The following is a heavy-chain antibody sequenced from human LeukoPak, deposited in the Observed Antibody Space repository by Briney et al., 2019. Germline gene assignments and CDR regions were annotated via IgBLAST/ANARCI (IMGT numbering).Heavy chain of an antibody. CDR2: IKQDGSEK. CDR3: AGAQYYYDSGG. CDR1: GFTFSSYW. V-gene: IGHV3-7*01. Sequence: GGSLRLSCAASGFTFSSYWMSWVRQAPGKGLEWVANIKQDGSEKYYVDSVKGRFTISRDNAKNSLYLQMNSLRAEDTAVYYCAGAQYYYDSGGWGQGTLVTVSS. D-gene: IGHD3-22*01. J-gene: IGHJ4*02.